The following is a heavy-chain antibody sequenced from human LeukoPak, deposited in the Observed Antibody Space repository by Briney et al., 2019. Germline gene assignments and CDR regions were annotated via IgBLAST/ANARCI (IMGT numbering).Heavy chain of an antibody. V-gene: IGHV4-34*01. J-gene: IGHJ4*02. Sequence: SETLSLTCAVYGGSFSGYYWSWIRQPPGKGLEWIGEINHSGSTNYNPSLKSRVTISVDTSKNQFSLKLSSVTAADTAVYYCARRSRFMVRGVSFDYWGQGTLVTVS. D-gene: IGHD3-10*01. CDR3: ARRSRFMVRGVSFDY. CDR2: INHSGST. CDR1: GGSFSGYY.